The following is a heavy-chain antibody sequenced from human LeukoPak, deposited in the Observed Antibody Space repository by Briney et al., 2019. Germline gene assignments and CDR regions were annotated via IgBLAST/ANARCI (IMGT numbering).Heavy chain of an antibody. CDR1: GGSFSGYY. CDR3: ARASTYYYYMDV. V-gene: IGHV4-34*01. D-gene: IGHD2-2*01. J-gene: IGHJ6*03. Sequence: SETLSLTCAVYGGSFSGYYWSWIRQPPGKGLEWIGEINHSGSTNYNPSLKSRVTISVDTSKNQFSLKLSSVTAADTAVYYCARASTYYYYMDVWGKGTTVTISS. CDR2: INHSGST.